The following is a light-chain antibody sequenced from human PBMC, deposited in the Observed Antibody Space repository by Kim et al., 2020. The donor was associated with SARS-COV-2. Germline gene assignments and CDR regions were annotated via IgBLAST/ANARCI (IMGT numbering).Light chain of an antibody. J-gene: IGKJ5*01. CDR1: QSVSSSY. CDR2: AAS. V-gene: IGKV3-20*01. Sequence: SPGDSATLPCRASQSVSSSYLAWDPQTPGQAPRLLIYAASSRATGIPDRFSGSGSGTDFTLTISRLEPEDFVVYFCQQYGSSSITFGQGTRLEIK. CDR3: QQYGSSSIT.